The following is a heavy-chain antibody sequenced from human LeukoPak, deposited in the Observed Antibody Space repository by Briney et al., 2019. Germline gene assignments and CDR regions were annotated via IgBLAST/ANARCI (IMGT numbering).Heavy chain of an antibody. J-gene: IGHJ4*02. CDR1: GFTFSSYW. D-gene: IGHD3-3*01. V-gene: IGHV3-74*03. CDR2: INSDGTST. CDR3: ARVGGLRSYDFWSGWFDY. Sequence: GGSLRLSCAASGFTFSSYWMHWVRQVPGKGLVWVSRINSDGTSTTYADSVKGRFTISRDNAKNTLYLQMNSLRAEDTAVYYCARVGGLRSYDFWSGWFDYWGQGTLVTVSS.